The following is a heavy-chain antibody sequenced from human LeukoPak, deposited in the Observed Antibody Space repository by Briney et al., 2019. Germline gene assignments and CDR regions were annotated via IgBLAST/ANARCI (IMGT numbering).Heavy chain of an antibody. CDR2: INPNSGGT. CDR3: ASQKREYCSSTSCYSRDYYYYMDV. V-gene: IGHV1-2*02. D-gene: IGHD2-2*02. CDR1: GYTFTGYY. J-gene: IGHJ6*03. Sequence: ASVKVSCKASGYTFTGYYMHWVRQAPGQGLEWMGLINPNSGGTNYAQKFQGRVTMTRDTSISTAYMELSRLRSDDTAVYYCASQKREYCSSTSCYSRDYYYYMDVWGKGTTVTVSS.